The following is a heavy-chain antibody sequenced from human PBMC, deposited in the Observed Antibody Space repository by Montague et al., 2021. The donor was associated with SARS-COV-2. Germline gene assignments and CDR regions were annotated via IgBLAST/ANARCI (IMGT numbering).Heavy chain of an antibody. CDR2: IYNSGST. CDR1: GGSISGYY. V-gene: IGHV4-4*07. CDR3: VRDQGRCDWNYPDY. J-gene: IGHJ4*02. D-gene: IGHD2-21*02. Sequence: SETLSLTCTVSGGSISGYYWSWFRQSAGKGLEWIGRIYNSGSTSYNPSFKSRVTISSDTPKNQFSLKLTAVTAADTAVYYCVRDQGRCDWNYPDYWGQGTLVTVSS.